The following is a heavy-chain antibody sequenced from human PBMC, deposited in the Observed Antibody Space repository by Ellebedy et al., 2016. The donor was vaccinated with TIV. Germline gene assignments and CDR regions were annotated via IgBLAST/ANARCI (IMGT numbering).Heavy chain of an antibody. CDR3: ARGLGDYGGYYFDY. CDR2: IYYSGST. D-gene: IGHD4-23*01. CDR1: GGSISSSSYY. Sequence: GSLRLSCTVSGGSISSSSYYWGWIRQPPGKGLEWIGSIYYSGSTYYNPSLKSRVTISVDTSKNQFSLKLSSVTAADTAVYYCARGLGDYGGYYFDYWGQGTLVTVSS. V-gene: IGHV4-39*07. J-gene: IGHJ4*02.